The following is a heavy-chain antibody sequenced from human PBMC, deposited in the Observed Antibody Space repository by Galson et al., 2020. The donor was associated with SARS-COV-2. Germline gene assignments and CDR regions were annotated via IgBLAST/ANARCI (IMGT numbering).Heavy chain of an antibody. D-gene: IGHD3-9*01. CDR2: IYYSGST. CDR1: GGSISSYY. V-gene: IGHV4-59*08. CDR3: ARRRYFDWLPDYYFDY. J-gene: IGHJ4*02. Sequence: SETLSLTCTVSGGSISSYYWSWIRQPPGKGLEWIGYIYYSGSTNHNPSLKSRVTISVDTSKNQFSLKLSSVTAADTAVYYCARRRYFDWLPDYYFDYWGQGTLVTVSS.